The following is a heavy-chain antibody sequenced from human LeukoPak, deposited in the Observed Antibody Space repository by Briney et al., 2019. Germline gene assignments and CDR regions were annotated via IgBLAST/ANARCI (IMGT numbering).Heavy chain of an antibody. J-gene: IGHJ4*02. Sequence: AGGSLRLSCAASGFTFSSYSMNWVRQAPGKGLEWVSSISSSSYIYYADSVKGRFTISRDNAKNSLYLQMNSLRAEDTAVYYCARDGFVVVPAATMDFDYWGQGTLVTVSS. D-gene: IGHD2-2*01. CDR2: ISSSSYI. CDR3: ARDGFVVVPAATMDFDY. CDR1: GFTFSSYS. V-gene: IGHV3-21*01.